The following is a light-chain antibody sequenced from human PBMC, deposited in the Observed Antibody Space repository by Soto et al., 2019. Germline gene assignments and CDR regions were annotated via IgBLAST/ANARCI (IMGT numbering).Light chain of an antibody. CDR3: AAWDDSLVV. CDR2: EVS. J-gene: IGLJ2*01. V-gene: IGLV2-14*01. Sequence: QSALTQPASVSGSPGQSITISCTGTSSDVGNYNYVSWFQQHPGKAPKLIIFEVSYRPSGISNRFSGSKSGNTASLTISGLQAEDEAVYYCAAWDDSLVVFGGGTKVTVL. CDR1: SSDVGNYNY.